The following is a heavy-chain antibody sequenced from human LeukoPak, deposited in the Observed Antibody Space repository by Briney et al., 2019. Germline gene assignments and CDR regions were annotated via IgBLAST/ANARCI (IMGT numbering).Heavy chain of an antibody. D-gene: IGHD3-22*01. V-gene: IGHV4-39*01. J-gene: IGHJ4*02. CDR2: IYYSGST. CDR1: GRSISSSSYY. Sequence: PSETLSLTCTVSGRSISSSSYYWVWLRQPPGKGLEWTGSIYYSGSTYYNPTLKSRGTISVDTSKNQRSLKLSSVTAADTAVYYCARHGLDYYDSSGYYFLDYWGQGTLVTVSS. CDR3: ARHGLDYYDSSGYYFLDY.